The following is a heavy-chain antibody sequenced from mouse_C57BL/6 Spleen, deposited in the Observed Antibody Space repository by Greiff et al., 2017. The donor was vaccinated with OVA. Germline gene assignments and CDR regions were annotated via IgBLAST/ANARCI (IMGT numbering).Heavy chain of an antibody. V-gene: IGHV1-72*01. CDR2: IDPNSGGT. D-gene: IGHD1-1*01. CDR1: GYTFTSYW. J-gene: IGHJ1*03. Sequence: QVQLKQPGAELVKPGASVKLSCKASGYTFTSYWMHWVKQRPGRGLEWIGRIDPNSGGTKYNEKFKSKATLTVDTPSSTAYMQLSSLTSEDSAVYYCARSVTTVVDGWYFDVWGTGTTVTVSS. CDR3: ARSVTTVVDGWYFDV.